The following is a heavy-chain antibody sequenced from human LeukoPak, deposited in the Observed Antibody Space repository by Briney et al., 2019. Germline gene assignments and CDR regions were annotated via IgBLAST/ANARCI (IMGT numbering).Heavy chain of an antibody. V-gene: IGHV3-21*01. CDR3: ARDLVLGGGYDRDY. Sequence: GGSLRLSCAASGFTFSSYSMNWVRQAPGKGLEWVSSISSSSSYIYYADSVKGRFTISRDNAKNSLYLQMNSLRAEDTAVYYCARDLVLGGGYDRDYWGQGTLVTVSS. CDR1: GFTFSSYS. CDR2: ISSSSSYI. J-gene: IGHJ4*02. D-gene: IGHD5-12*01.